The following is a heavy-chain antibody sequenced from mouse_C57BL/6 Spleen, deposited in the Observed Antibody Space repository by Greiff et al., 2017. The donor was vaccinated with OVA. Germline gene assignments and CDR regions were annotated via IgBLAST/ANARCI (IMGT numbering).Heavy chain of an antibody. J-gene: IGHJ3*01. Sequence: VQLQQPGPELVKPGASVQISCKASGYSFTSYYIHWVKQRPGQGLEWIGWIYPGSGNTKYNEMFKGKGTLTAAIFSSTAHMQLGRLTTKESAVYCGARGDGNEHGDRFAYWGQGGVVTVSA. CDR1: GYSFTSYY. CDR2: IYPGSGNT. CDR3: ARGDGNEHGDRFAY. D-gene: IGHD2-1*01. V-gene: IGHV1-66*01.